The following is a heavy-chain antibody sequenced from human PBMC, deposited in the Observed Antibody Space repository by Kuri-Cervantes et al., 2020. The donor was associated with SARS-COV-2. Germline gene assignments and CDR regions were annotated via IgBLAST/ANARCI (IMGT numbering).Heavy chain of an antibody. J-gene: IGHJ4*02. V-gene: IGHV3-21*01. CDR2: ISSSSSYI. Sequence: GESLKISCAASGFTFSSYSMNWVRQAPGKGLEWVSSISSSSSYIYYADSVKGRFTISRDNSKNTLYLQMNSLRAEDTAVYYCARVSYKGIAVEVDYWGQGTLVTVSS. CDR3: ARVSYKGIAVEVDY. D-gene: IGHD6-19*01. CDR1: GFTFSSYS.